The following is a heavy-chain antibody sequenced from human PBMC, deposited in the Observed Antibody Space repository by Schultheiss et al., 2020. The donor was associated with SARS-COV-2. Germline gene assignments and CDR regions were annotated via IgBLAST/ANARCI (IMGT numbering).Heavy chain of an antibody. CDR3: AREENLGYCNIDSCSMVDS. V-gene: IGHV6-1*01. D-gene: IGHD2-2*01. J-gene: IGHJ4*02. Sequence: SQTLSLTCAISGDSVSSNSAAWNWIRQSPSRGLEWLGRTYYRSKWYNDYAVSVKSRITINPDTSKNQFSLQLSSVTPEDTAVYYCAREENLGYCNIDSCSMVDSWGQGTLVTVSS. CDR1: GDSVSSNSAA. CDR2: TYYRSKWYN.